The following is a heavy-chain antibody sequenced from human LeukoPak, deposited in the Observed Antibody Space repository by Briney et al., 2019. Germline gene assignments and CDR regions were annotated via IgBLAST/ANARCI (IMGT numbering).Heavy chain of an antibody. D-gene: IGHD3-10*01. CDR1: GGSINTYY. V-gene: IGHV4-59*01. Sequence: PSETLSLTCTVSGGSINTYYWSWIRQPPGKGLEWIGFVYYSGRTSYNPSLKSRVTISVDTSKSQFSLRLSSVTAADTAMYYRARLGLGDEACWFDPWGQGTLVTVSS. CDR2: VYYSGRT. J-gene: IGHJ5*02. CDR3: ARLGLGDEACWFDP.